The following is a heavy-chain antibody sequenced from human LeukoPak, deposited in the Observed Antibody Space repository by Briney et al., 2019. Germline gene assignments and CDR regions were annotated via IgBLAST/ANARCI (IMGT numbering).Heavy chain of an antibody. J-gene: IGHJ5*02. CDR3: ARRNYCSGGSCYPTAWFDP. V-gene: IGHV4-30-4*08. CDR1: GGSISSGDYY. CDR2: IYYSGST. D-gene: IGHD2-15*01. Sequence: SETLSLTCTVSGGSISSGDYYWSWIRQPPGKGLEWIGYIYYSGSTYYNPSLKSRVTISVDTSKNQFSLKLSSVTAADTAVYYCARRNYCSGGSCYPTAWFDPWGQGTLVTVSS.